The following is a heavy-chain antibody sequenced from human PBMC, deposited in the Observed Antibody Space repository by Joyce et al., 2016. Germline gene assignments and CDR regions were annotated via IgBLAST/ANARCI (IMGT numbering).Heavy chain of an antibody. CDR1: GFTFRNYA. V-gene: IGHV3-23*01. J-gene: IGHJ4*02. D-gene: IGHD3-10*01. CDR3: ARFGPHQWSEGFY. CDR2: ISDDGGST. Sequence: EVQLLESGGSLVQPGGSLRVSCAAYGFTFRNYAMSWVRQAPGKGLGWVSAISDDGGSTHYADSVKGRFTISRDNSKNTVYLQINSLRAEDTAIYYCARFGPHQWSEGFYWGQGTLVTVSS.